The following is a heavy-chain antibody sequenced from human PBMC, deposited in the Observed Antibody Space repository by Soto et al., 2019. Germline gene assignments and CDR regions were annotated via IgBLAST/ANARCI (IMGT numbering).Heavy chain of an antibody. D-gene: IGHD5-12*01. CDR1: RFTLRDYS. J-gene: IGHJ4*02. CDR3: VKAKNDYIWDNRPPFDW. V-gene: IGHV3-23*01. CDR2: IIANDVGT. Sequence: PGPSLRVSCDASRFTLRDYSMHCICQSGGNGMEWVTLIIANDVGTYCAASVRTRSTISTDQSRNTAYLQMDSLRADDTAIYYCVKAKNDYIWDNRPPFDWWGEGTLVTVSS.